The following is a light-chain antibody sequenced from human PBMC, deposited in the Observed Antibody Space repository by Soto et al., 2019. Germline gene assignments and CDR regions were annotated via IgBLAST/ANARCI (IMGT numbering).Light chain of an antibody. J-gene: IGKJ4*01. CDR3: QQSGKSFPLT. Sequence: EIVLTQSPGTLSLSPGERATLSCRASQSVSSNYLAWYQQKPGQAPKLLIYGASSRATGIPDRVSGSGSGTDFILTISRLEPEDFAMYYCQQSGKSFPLTFGGGTKLEI. CDR1: QSVSSNY. V-gene: IGKV3-20*01. CDR2: GAS.